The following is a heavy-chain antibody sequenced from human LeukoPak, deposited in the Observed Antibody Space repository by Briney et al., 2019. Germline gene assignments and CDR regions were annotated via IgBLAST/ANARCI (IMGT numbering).Heavy chain of an antibody. D-gene: IGHD2-21*01. CDR1: GYRFTTYW. Sequence: GESLKISCKGSGYRFTTYWIGWVRQMPGKGLEWMGIIYPGDSDTRYSPSFQGQVTISADKSISTAYLQWSSLRASDTAMYYCARLWGDLASVFDYWGQGTLVTVSS. J-gene: IGHJ4*02. CDR2: IYPGDSDT. CDR3: ARLWGDLASVFDY. V-gene: IGHV5-51*01.